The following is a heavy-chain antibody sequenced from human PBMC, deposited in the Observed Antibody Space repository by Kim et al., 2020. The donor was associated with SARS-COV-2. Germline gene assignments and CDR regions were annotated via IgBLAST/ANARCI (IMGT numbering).Heavy chain of an antibody. CDR1: GFTFSSYA. V-gene: IGHV3-64*02. Sequence: GGSLRLSCAASGFTFSSYAMHWVRKAPGKGLEYVSFIGSNGDNTYYADSVKGRFTISRDNSENTLYLQVGSLRTEDMAVDFCARSAPDSTGYFDYWGQGT. J-gene: IGHJ4*02. CDR3: ARSAPDSTGYFDY. D-gene: IGHD3-22*01. CDR2: IGSNGDNT.